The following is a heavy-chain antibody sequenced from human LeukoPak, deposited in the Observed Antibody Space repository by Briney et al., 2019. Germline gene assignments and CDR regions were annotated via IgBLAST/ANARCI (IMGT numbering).Heavy chain of an antibody. D-gene: IGHD1-26*01. CDR3: ARKLRLGGNWFDP. J-gene: IGHJ5*02. V-gene: IGHV1-69*15. CDR2: IIPISGTT. Sequence: SVKVSCKASGGTFSSYAISWVRQAPGQGLEWMGKIIPISGTTNYAQKFQGGVTFTADESTSTAYMELSSLRSEDTALYYCARKLRLGGNWFDPWGQGTLVTVSS. CDR1: GGTFSSYA.